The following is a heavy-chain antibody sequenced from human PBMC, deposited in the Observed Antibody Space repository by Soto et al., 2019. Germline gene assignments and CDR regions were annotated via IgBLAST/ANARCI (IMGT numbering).Heavy chain of an antibody. J-gene: IGHJ4*02. CDR2: ISYDGSNK. Sequence: PGGSLRLSCAASGFTFSSYGMHWVRQAPGKGLEWVAVISYDGSNKYYADSVKGRFTISRDNSKNTLYLQMNSLRAEDTAVYYCAKDLHGGYDYWGQGTLVTVSS. CDR1: GFTFSSYG. V-gene: IGHV3-30*18. D-gene: IGHD4-17*01. CDR3: AKDLHGGYDY.